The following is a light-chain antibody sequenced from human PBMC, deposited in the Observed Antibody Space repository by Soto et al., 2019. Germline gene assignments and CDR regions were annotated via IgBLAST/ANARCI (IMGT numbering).Light chain of an antibody. CDR2: SNN. Sequence: QSVLTQPPSASGTPGQRVTISCSGSSSNIGGNTVNWYQQLPGTAPKLLIYSNNQRPSGVPDRFSGSKSGTSASLAISGLQSEDEADYYCTAWDDSLNGPAFGGGTKLTVL. CDR3: TAWDDSLNGPA. CDR1: SSNIGGNT. V-gene: IGLV1-44*01. J-gene: IGLJ2*01.